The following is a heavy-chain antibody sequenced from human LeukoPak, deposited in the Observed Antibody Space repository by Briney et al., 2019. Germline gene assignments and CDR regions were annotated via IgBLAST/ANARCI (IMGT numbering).Heavy chain of an antibody. J-gene: IGHJ4*02. D-gene: IGHD6-13*01. CDR1: GYSISSGYY. CDR3: ARTGLAAVGGGADY. Sequence: SETLSLTCAVSGYSISSGYYWGWIRQPPGQGLEWIGSIYHGRGIYYNPSLKSRVTISEDTPKNQFFLRLNSVTAADTAVYYCARTGLAAVGGGADYWGQGTLVTVSS. V-gene: IGHV4-38-2*01. CDR2: IYHGRGI.